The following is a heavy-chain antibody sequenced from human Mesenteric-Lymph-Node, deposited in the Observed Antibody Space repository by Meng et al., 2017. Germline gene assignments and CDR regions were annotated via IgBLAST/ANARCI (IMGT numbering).Heavy chain of an antibody. D-gene: IGHD4-17*01. V-gene: IGHV5-51*01. CDR3: ARGGNGDYGWFDP. CDR2: IFPCDSYT. Sequence: KVSCKGSGYIFTTYWIAWVRQKPGKGLEWMGIIFPCDSYTRYSPSFQGQVTISADTGTAYLQWSSLKASDTAIYYCARGGNGDYGWFDPWGQGTLVTVSS. CDR1: GYIFTTYW. J-gene: IGHJ5*02.